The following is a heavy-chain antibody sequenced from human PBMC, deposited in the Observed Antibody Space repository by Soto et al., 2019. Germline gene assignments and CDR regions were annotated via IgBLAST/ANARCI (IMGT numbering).Heavy chain of an antibody. V-gene: IGHV1-69*13. CDR1: GGTFSSYA. CDR3: ARGSDIVVVPAALAYNWFDP. D-gene: IGHD2-2*01. Sequence: GASVKVSCKASGGTFSSYAISWVRQAPGQGLEWMGGIIPIFGTANYAQKFQGRVTITADVSTSTAYMELSSLRSEDTAVYYCARGSDIVVVPAALAYNWFDPWGQGTLVTVSS. CDR2: IIPIFGTA. J-gene: IGHJ5*02.